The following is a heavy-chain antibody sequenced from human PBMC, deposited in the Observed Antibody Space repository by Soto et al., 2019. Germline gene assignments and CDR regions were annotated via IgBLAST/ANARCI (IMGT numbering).Heavy chain of an antibody. J-gene: IGHJ4*02. Sequence: QVQLVESGGGVVQPGRSLRLSCAASGFTFSSYGMHWVRQAPGKGLEWLAVISYDGSSQYCADSVKGRFTISRDNSKNTLYLQMNSLRPEDTAVYLCAKSRMGSSWYEGDSWGQGTLVTVSS. CDR2: ISYDGSSQ. D-gene: IGHD6-13*01. V-gene: IGHV3-30*18. CDR3: AKSRMGSSWYEGDS. CDR1: GFTFSSYG.